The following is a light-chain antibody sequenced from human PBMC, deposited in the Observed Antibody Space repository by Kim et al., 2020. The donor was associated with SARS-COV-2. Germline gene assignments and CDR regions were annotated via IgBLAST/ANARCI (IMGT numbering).Light chain of an antibody. J-gene: IGLJ2*01. CDR1: SSDVGIYTY. CDR3: VSYTSSIILV. Sequence: GQSITISCTGTSSDVGIYTYVSSYQHHAGKAPKLILYDDANRPAVVSDRSSGSKSGYAALLTISGLQMDDEADYYCVSYTSSIILVFGGGTKLTVL. CDR2: DDA. V-gene: IGLV2-14*03.